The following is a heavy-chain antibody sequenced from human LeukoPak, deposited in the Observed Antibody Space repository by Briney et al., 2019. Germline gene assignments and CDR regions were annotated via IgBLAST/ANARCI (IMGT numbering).Heavy chain of an antibody. Sequence: GGSLRLSCAASGFTFSSSWMTWVRQAPGKGLEWVANINQDGSEKYYVDSVKGRFTISRDNAKNSLYMQMNSLRAEDTAVYYCARGHGAHWGQGTLATVSS. CDR3: ARGHGAH. J-gene: IGHJ4*02. CDR2: INQDGSEK. V-gene: IGHV3-7*01. CDR1: GFTFSSSW. D-gene: IGHD4/OR15-4a*01.